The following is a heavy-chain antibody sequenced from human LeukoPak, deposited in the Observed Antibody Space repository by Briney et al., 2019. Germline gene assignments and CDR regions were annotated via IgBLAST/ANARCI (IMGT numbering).Heavy chain of an antibody. D-gene: IGHD3-22*01. J-gene: IGHJ5*02. Sequence: PSETLSLTCTVSGGSISSSSYYWGWIRQSPGKGLEWIGSIYYSGSTYYNPSLKSRVTISVDTSKNQFSLKLSSVTAADTAVYYCARPNYYDSYTWFDPWGQGTLVTVSS. CDR1: GGSISSSSYY. CDR3: ARPNYYDSYTWFDP. CDR2: IYYSGST. V-gene: IGHV4-39*01.